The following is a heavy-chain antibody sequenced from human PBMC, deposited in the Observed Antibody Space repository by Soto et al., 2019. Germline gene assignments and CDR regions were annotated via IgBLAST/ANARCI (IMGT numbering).Heavy chain of an antibody. CDR1: GYPFTSYG. V-gene: IGHV1-18*01. J-gene: IGHJ4*02. CDR2: ISAYNGKT. Sequence: QVQLVQSGAEVKKPGASVKVSCKTSGYPFTSYGIKWVRQAPGQRPEWMGWISAYNGKTSYTHKFQGRVTMTTDTSTSTAYMELRSLRSDDTAVYYCARERLIAVTGLLHYWGQGTLVTVSS. CDR3: ARERLIAVTGLLHY. D-gene: IGHD6-19*01.